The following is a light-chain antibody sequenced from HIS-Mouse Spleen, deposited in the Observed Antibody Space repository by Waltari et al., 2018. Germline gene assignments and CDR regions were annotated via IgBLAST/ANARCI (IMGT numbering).Light chain of an antibody. J-gene: IGLJ3*02. CDR2: EGS. CDR3: CSYAGSSTWV. Sequence: QSALTQPASVSGSPGQSITISCTGTSSDVGSYNLVSWYQQHPGQAPKLMIYEGSKRPSWVSNRFSGSKSGHTASLTISGLQAEDEADYYCCSYAGSSTWVFGGGTKLTVL. V-gene: IGLV2-23*01. CDR1: SSDVGSYNL.